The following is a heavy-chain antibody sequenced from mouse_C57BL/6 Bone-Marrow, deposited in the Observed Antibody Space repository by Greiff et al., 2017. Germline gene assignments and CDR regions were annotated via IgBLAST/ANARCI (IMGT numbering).Heavy chain of an antibody. CDR2: IDPANGNT. V-gene: IGHV14-3*01. CDR1: GFNIKNTY. Sequence: VQLKQSVAELVRPGASVKLSCTASGFNIKNTYMHWVKQRPEQGLEWIGRIDPANGNTKYAPKFQGKATITADTSSNTAYLLLSSLTSEDTAIYYGAITTVVATRGAMDYWGQGTSVTVSS. J-gene: IGHJ4*01. CDR3: AITTVVATRGAMDY. D-gene: IGHD1-1*01.